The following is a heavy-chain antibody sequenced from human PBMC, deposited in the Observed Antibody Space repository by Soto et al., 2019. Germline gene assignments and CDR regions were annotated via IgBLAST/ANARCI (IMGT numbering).Heavy chain of an antibody. D-gene: IGHD3-16*02. CDR3: ARDYDYVWGSYRYTDHNYGMDV. Sequence: GLEWVGGIIPIFGTANYAQKFQGRVTITADESTSTAYMELSSLRSEDTAVYYCARDYDYVWGSYRYTDHNYGMDVWGHGTTVTGS. V-gene: IGHV1-69*01. CDR2: IIPIFGTA. J-gene: IGHJ6*02.